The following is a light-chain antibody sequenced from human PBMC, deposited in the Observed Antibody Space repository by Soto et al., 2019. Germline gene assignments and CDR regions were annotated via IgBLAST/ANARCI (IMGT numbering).Light chain of an antibody. J-gene: IGLJ1*01. CDR2: EVS. CDR3: TSYTSGSTPYV. CDR1: SSDVGGYNY. Sequence: QSVLTQPASVSGSPGQSITISCTGTSSDVGGYNYVSWYQQHPGKAPKLMIYEVSNRPSGVSYRFSGSKSGNTASLTISGLQAEDEADYYCTSYTSGSTPYVFGTGTQLTVL. V-gene: IGLV2-14*01.